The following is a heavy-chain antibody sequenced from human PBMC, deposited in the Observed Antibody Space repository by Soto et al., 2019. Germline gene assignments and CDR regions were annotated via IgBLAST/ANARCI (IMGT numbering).Heavy chain of an antibody. V-gene: IGHV1-3*01. D-gene: IGHD3-22*01. J-gene: IGHJ3*02. CDR1: GYTFTSYA. CDR3: AVLGYYDSSGYPMAFDI. Sequence: ASVKVSCKASGYTFTSYAMHWVRKAPGQRLEWMGWINAGNGNTKYSQKFQGRVAITRDTSASTAYMELSSLRSEDTAVYYCAVLGYYDSSGYPMAFDIWGQGTMVTVS. CDR2: INAGNGNT.